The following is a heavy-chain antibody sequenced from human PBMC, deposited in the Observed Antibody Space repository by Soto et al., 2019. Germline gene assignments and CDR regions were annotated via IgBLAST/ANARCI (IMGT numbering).Heavy chain of an antibody. D-gene: IGHD3-9*01. V-gene: IGHV3-23*01. CDR1: GFTFSSYA. Sequence: PGGSLRLSCAASGFTFSSYAMSWVRQAPGKGLEWVSAISGSGGSTYYADSVKGRFTISRDNSKNTLYLQMNSLRAEDTAVYYCAKRGYYDILTGYYFDYWGQGTLVTVYS. J-gene: IGHJ4*02. CDR2: ISGSGGST. CDR3: AKRGYYDILTGYYFDY.